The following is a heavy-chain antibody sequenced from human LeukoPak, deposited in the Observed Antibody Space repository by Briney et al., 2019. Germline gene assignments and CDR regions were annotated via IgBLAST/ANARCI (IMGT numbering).Heavy chain of an antibody. CDR2: MNPNSGNT. V-gene: IGHV1-8*01. CDR1: GYTFTSYD. D-gene: IGHD2-15*01. Sequence: ASVKVSCKASGYTFTSYDINWVRQATGQGLEWMGWMNPNSGNTGYAQKFQGRVTMTRDTSISTAYMELSRLRSDDTAVYYCARSYCSGGSCGWFDPWGQGTLVTVSS. CDR3: ARSYCSGGSCGWFDP. J-gene: IGHJ5*02.